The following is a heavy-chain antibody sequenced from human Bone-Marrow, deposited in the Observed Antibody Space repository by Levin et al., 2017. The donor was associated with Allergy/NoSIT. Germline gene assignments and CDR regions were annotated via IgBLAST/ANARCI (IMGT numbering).Heavy chain of an antibody. CDR2: IKQDGSEK. J-gene: IGHJ6*02. Sequence: AGGSLRLSCAASGFTFSSYWMSWVRQAPGKGLEWVANIKQDGSEKYYVDSVKGRFTISRDNAKNSLYLQMNSLRAEDTAVYYCARELPAAIHTLISYYYYGMDVWGQGTTVTVSS. D-gene: IGHD2-2*01. CDR3: ARELPAAIHTLISYYYYGMDV. CDR1: GFTFSSYW. V-gene: IGHV3-7*01.